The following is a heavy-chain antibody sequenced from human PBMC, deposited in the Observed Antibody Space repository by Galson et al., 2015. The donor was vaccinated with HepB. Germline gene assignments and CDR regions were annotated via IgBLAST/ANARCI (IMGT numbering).Heavy chain of an antibody. CDR3: AKHPSGDFWSGYSFGHFDY. CDR2: ISGGGGST. V-gene: IGHV3-23*01. J-gene: IGHJ4*02. D-gene: IGHD3-3*01. CDR1: GFTFSSYA. Sequence: SLRLSCAASGFTFSSYAMSWVRQAPGKGLEWVSAISGGGGSTYYADSVKGRFTISRDNSKNTLYLQMNSLRAEDTAVYYCAKHPSGDFWSGYSFGHFDYWGQGTLVTVSS.